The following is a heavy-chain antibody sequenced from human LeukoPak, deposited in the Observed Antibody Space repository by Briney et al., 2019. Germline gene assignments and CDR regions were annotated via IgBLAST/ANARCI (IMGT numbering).Heavy chain of an antibody. CDR1: GGSISSYY. CDR3: ARHIAAAAAEFDY. D-gene: IGHD6-13*01. Sequence: SETLSLTCTVSGGSISSYYWSWIRQPPGKGLEWIGYIYYSGSTNYNPSLKSRVTISVDTSKNQFSLKLSSVTAADTAVYYCARHIAAAAAEFDYWGQGTLVTASS. CDR2: IYYSGST. J-gene: IGHJ4*02. V-gene: IGHV4-59*08.